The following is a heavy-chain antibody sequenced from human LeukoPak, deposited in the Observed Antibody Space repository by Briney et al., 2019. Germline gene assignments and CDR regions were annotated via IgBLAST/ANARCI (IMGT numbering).Heavy chain of an antibody. Sequence: PGGSLRLSCAASGFTFSNYVMHWVRQAPGKGLEWVAVIWCDGSNIYYAESVKGRFTISRDNSKNTLYLQMNSLRVEDTAVYYCARAVGAAAGYFDYWGQGTWSPSPQ. D-gene: IGHD6-13*01. CDR2: IWCDGSNI. CDR1: GFTFSNYV. J-gene: IGHJ4*02. V-gene: IGHV3-33*01. CDR3: ARAVGAAAGYFDY.